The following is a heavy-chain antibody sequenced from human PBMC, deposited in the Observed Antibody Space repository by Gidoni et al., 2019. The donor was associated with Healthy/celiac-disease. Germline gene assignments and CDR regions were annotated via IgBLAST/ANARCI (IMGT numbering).Heavy chain of an antibody. CDR1: GFPFSSYG. Sequence: QVQLVESGGGVVQPGRSLRLSCAASGFPFSSYGMHWVRQAPGKGLEWVAVIWYDGSNKYYADSVKGRFTISRDNSKNTLYLQMNSLRAEDTAVYYCARTTDLGANFDYWGQGTLVTVSS. D-gene: IGHD1-1*01. CDR3: ARTTDLGANFDY. J-gene: IGHJ4*02. V-gene: IGHV3-33*01. CDR2: IWYDGSNK.